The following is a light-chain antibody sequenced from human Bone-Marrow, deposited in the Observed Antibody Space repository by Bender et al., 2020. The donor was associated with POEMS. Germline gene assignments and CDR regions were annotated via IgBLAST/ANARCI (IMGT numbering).Light chain of an antibody. V-gene: IGLV3-1*01. Sequence: SIELTQPPSVSVSPGQTATITCSGDNLGSKYACWYQQKPGQSPVLVLYQDSKRPSGIPERFSGANSGSTATLTISGTQAMDEADYYCQAWDRTSVFGEGTRLTVL. J-gene: IGLJ2*01. CDR3: QAWDRTSV. CDR1: NLGSKY. CDR2: QDS.